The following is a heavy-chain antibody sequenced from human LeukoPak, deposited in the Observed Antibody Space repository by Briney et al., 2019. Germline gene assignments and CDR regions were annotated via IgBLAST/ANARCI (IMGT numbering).Heavy chain of an antibody. CDR2: IKQDGSEK. CDR1: GFTFSSYW. Sequence: GGSLRLSCAASGFTFSSYWMSWVRQAPGKGLEWVANIKQDGSEKYYVDSVKGRFTISRDNAKNSLYLQMNSLRAEDTAVYYCARAYCGGDCHWDWYFDLWGRGTLVTVSS. J-gene: IGHJ2*01. CDR3: ARAYCGGDCHWDWYFDL. V-gene: IGHV3-7*01. D-gene: IGHD2-21*02.